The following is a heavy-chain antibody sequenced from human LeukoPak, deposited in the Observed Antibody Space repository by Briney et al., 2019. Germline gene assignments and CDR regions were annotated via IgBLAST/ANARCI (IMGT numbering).Heavy chain of an antibody. CDR2: INPNSGGT. V-gene: IGHV1-2*02. J-gene: IGHJ4*02. CDR3: GTVKSAGDY. Sequence: VSVKVPYKASRCTFTDYYMLWVRQAPGQGFEWMGRINPNSGGTNYAQKLQGRVTKTRETSISTAYMELSRLRSADNAGSYGGTVKSAGDYWGQGTLVTVSS. CDR1: RCTFTDYY. D-gene: IGHD4-11*01.